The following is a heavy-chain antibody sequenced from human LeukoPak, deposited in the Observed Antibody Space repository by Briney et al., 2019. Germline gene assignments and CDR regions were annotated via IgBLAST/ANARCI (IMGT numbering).Heavy chain of an antibody. CDR2: INPSGGST. CDR3: AREDYDSSGTSFDY. D-gene: IGHD3-22*01. CDR1: GYSFTTYY. Sequence: ASVNISCKASGYSFTTYYLHWVRQAPGQGLEWMGIINPSGGSTSYAQKFRGRVTMTRDMSTSTVYMELSSLRSEDTAVYYCAREDYDSSGTSFDYWGQGTLVTVSS. V-gene: IGHV1-46*01. J-gene: IGHJ4*02.